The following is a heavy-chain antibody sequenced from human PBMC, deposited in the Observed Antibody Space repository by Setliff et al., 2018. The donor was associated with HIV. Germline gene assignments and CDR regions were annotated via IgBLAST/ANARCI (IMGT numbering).Heavy chain of an antibody. CDR2: IYYSGGT. D-gene: IGHD3-10*01. J-gene: IGHJ5*02. V-gene: IGHV4-59*01. CDR3: ARGPDVRGWFDP. Sequence: SETLSLTCTVSGGSISTYYWTWIRRPPGKGLEWIGYIYYSGGTHYNPSLKSRITISIDMSKNQFSLKLRSVTAADTAVYYCARGPDVRGWFDPWGQGTLVTVSS. CDR1: GGSISTYY.